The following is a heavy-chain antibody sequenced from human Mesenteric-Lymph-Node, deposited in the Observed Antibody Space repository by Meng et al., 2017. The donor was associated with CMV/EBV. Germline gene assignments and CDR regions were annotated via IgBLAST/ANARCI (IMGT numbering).Heavy chain of an antibody. CDR2: ISWNSGSI. CDR1: GFTFDDYA. Sequence: SLKISCVASGFTFDDYAMHWVRQAPGKGLEWVSGISWNSGSIGYADSVKGRFTISRDNAKNSLYLQMNSLRAEDTALYYCAKDSRGSSSGYYFDYWGQGTLVTVSS. V-gene: IGHV3-9*01. J-gene: IGHJ4*02. CDR3: AKDSRGSSSGYYFDY. D-gene: IGHD6-6*01.